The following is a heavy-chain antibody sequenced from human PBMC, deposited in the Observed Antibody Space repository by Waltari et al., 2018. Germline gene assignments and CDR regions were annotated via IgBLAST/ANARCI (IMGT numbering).Heavy chain of an antibody. CDR3: ARSSGYYSFSY. V-gene: IGHV4-38-2*01. CDR2: IFHSGKT. CDR1: GYSISGYF. Sequence: QVQMQESGPGLVKPSETLSLNCDVSGYSISGYFWGWIRQPPGTGLEWIGSIFHSGKTYYNPSLKSRVTLSVDTSKNQISLKLSSVTAADTAVYYCARSSGYYSFSYWGQGTLVTVSS. D-gene: IGHD3-22*01. J-gene: IGHJ4*02.